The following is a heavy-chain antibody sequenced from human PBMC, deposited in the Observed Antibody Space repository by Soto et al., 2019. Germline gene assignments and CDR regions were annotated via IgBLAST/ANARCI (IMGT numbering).Heavy chain of an antibody. CDR3: ATIDIVGATDYYYGMDV. Sequence: ASVKVSCKVSGYTLTELSMHWVRQAPGKGLEWMGGFDPEDGETIYAQKFQGRVTMTEDTSTDTAYMELSSLRSEDTAVYYCATIDIVGATDYYYGMDVWGQGTTVTVSS. D-gene: IGHD1-26*01. CDR1: GYTLTELS. V-gene: IGHV1-24*01. CDR2: FDPEDGET. J-gene: IGHJ6*02.